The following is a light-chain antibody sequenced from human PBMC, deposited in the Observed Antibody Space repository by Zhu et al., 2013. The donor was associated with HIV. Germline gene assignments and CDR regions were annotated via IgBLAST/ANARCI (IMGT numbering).Light chain of an antibody. CDR3: QSYDSSLSGHVV. V-gene: IGLV1-47*01. J-gene: IGLJ2*01. CDR1: SSNIGSYH. CDR2: KNN. Sequence: QSVLTQPPSASGTPGQWVTISCSGSSSNIGSYHVYWYQQLPGTAPRLLIYKNNQRPSGVPDRFSGSKSGTSASLAITGLQAEDEADYYCQSYDSSLSGHVVFGGGTKLTVL.